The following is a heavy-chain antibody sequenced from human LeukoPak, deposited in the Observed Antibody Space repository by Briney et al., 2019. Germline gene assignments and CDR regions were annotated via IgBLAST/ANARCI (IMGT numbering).Heavy chain of an antibody. J-gene: IGHJ4*02. CDR3: AKDIEGYTHGVDY. D-gene: IGHD5-18*01. CDR1: GFTLDDYT. CDR2: ISWDAGSI. Sequence: PGGSLRLSCAASGFTLDDYTMLWVRQAPGKGLEWVLLISWDAGSIYYGDSVKGRFTISRDNSKNSLYLQMNSLRTEDTALYYCAKDIEGYTHGVDYWGQGTLVTVSS. V-gene: IGHV3-43*01.